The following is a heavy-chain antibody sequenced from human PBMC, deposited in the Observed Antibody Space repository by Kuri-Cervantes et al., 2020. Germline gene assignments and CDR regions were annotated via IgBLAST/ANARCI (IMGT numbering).Heavy chain of an antibody. J-gene: IGHJ3*01. V-gene: IGHV4-34*01. Sequence: GSLRLSCAVYGGSFSDYYWIWIRQSPGKGLEWIGEINHSGSTNYKLSLESRVTMSTDTSRNQFSLKLRSVTAADTALYYCARGRYNDYWLAFDFWGQGTMVTVSS. CDR3: ARGRYNDYWLAFDF. CDR1: GGSFSDYY. CDR2: INHSGST. D-gene: IGHD1-1*01.